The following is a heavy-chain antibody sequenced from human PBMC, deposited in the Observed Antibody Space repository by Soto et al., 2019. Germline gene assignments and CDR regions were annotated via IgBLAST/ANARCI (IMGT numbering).Heavy chain of an antibody. Sequence: QVQLQESGPGLVRPSETLSLTCTVSGGSINSDYWSWIRQSPGKGLEWIGYVFFSGSTNYNHSFKSRVTISVDTSKNQIYLRVTSVTAADTAVYYCARGRPRYNWIYLGQGTLVTVSS. D-gene: IGHD1-20*01. J-gene: IGHJ4*02. CDR1: GGSINSDY. CDR2: VFFSGST. V-gene: IGHV4-59*01. CDR3: ARGRPRYNWIY.